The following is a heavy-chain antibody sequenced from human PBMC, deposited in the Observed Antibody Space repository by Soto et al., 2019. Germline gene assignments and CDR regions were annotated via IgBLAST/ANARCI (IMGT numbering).Heavy chain of an antibody. Sequence: ASVKVSCKASGYSFTTHGISCVGLAPLHWRDGMGWISAYNGDTHYVQRFQGRLTMTTDTSTSTAYMELRSLTSDDTAVYYCARDPPFSGILRGTPLMDVWGQGTTVTVSS. J-gene: IGHJ6*02. D-gene: IGHD4-17*01. V-gene: IGHV1-18*04. CDR3: ARDPPFSGILRGTPLMDV. CDR1: GYSFTTHG. CDR2: ISAYNGDT.